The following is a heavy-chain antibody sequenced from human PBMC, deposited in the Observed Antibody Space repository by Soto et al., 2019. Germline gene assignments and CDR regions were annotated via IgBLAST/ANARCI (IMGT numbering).Heavy chain of an antibody. CDR2: IRNKANSYAT. CDR3: TSSFVVVTAIAAS. CDR1: GFTFSDST. D-gene: IGHD2-21*02. J-gene: IGHJ5*02. Sequence: EVQLVESGGGLVQPGGSLKLSCAASGFTFSDSTMHWVRQASGKGLEWVGRIRNKANSYATAYAASVKGRFTVSRDDSKNTPYLQMNGLKTEDTAVYYCTSSFVVVTAIAASWGQGTLVTVSS. V-gene: IGHV3-73*02.